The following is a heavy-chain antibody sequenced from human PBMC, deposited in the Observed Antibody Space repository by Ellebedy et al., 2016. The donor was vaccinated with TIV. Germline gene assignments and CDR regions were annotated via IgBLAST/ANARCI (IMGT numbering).Heavy chain of an antibody. D-gene: IGHD3-22*01. V-gene: IGHV3-23*01. Sequence: PGGSLRLSCAASGFTFSSYAMSWVRQAPGKGLEWVSTISSTGSRTYYADSVKGRFTISRDNSKSTLYLQMNSLTAEDTAVYYCAKDRTPGDGYWVFDYWGQGALVTVSS. CDR1: GFTFSSYA. CDR2: ISSTGSRT. CDR3: AKDRTPGDGYWVFDY. J-gene: IGHJ4*02.